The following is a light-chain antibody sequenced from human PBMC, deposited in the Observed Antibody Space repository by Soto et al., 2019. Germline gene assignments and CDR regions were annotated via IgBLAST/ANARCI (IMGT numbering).Light chain of an antibody. CDR3: QQSYSMPLT. CDR2: GAS. V-gene: IGKV1-39*01. J-gene: IGKJ4*01. CDR1: QRISTS. Sequence: DIQMTQSPSSLSAAVGDRVAITCRASQRISTSLNWYQQRPGKSPELLIYGASDLQSGAPSRFSGLGSGTDFTLIISNLQLEEFAAYYCQQSYSMPLTFGGGTKVEIK.